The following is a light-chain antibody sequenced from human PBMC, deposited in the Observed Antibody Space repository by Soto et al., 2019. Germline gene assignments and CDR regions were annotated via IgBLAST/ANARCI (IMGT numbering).Light chain of an antibody. CDR1: SIDIGAYNF. V-gene: IGLV2-14*03. J-gene: IGLJ2*01. CDR3: TSWTTSTTMI. Sequence: QSVLTQPASLFGSLGRSITFSCLGTSIDIGAYNFVSWYQQHPGKAPKLMLYDVNIRPSGVSNRFSGSKSGNTASLTISGLQAEDEADYYCTSWTTSTTMIFGGGTKVTVL. CDR2: DVN.